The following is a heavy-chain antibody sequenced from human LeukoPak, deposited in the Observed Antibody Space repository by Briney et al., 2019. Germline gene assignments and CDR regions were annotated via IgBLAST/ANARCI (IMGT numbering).Heavy chain of an antibody. D-gene: IGHD1-1*01. J-gene: IGHJ4*02. CDR3: IQNWNLDS. V-gene: IGHV3-23*01. CDR2: ISNSGGST. Sequence: GGSLRLSCAASGFPFSIYATTWVRQAPGKGLECVSAISNSGGSTYYADSVKGRFTISRDDSKNTLYLQMNSLRAEDTAMYYCIQNWNLDSWGQGTLVTVSS. CDR1: GFPFSIYA.